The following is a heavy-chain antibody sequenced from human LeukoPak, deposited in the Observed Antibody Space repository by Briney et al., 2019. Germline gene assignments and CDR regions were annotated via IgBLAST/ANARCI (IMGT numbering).Heavy chain of an antibody. Sequence: SETLSLTCTVSGGSISSGDYYWSWIRQPAGKGLEWIGRIYTSGNTNYTPSLKSRVTMSVDTSKNQFSLRLSSVTAADTAVYYCARDRSYDTRIVDFWGQGTLVTVSS. CDR2: IYTSGNT. CDR1: GGSISSGDYY. D-gene: IGHD3-22*01. J-gene: IGHJ4*02. V-gene: IGHV4-61*02. CDR3: ARDRSYDTRIVDF.